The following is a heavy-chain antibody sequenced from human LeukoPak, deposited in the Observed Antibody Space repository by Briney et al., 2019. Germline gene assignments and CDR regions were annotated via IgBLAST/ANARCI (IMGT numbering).Heavy chain of an antibody. CDR3: ARPDSSGYNWFDP. CDR1: GFTFSSYW. Sequence: GGSLRLSCAASGFTFSSYWMHWVGQAPGKGLVWFSRINSDGSSTSYADSVKGRFTISRDNAKNTLYLQMNSLRAEDTAAYYCARPDSSGYNWFDPWGQGTLVTVSS. CDR2: INSDGSST. D-gene: IGHD3-22*01. V-gene: IGHV3-74*01. J-gene: IGHJ5*02.